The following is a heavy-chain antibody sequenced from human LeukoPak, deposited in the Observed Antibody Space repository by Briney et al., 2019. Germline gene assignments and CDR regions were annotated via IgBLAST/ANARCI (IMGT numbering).Heavy chain of an antibody. V-gene: IGHV6-1*01. Sequence: SQTLSLTCAISGDSVSSNSIAWNWIRQSPSRGLEWLGRTYYRSKWYNDYALSVKSRITINPDTSKNQLSLQLTSVSPEDTAVYYCARDSRVSNSLPLDNWGQGTVVTVSS. CDR1: GDSVSSNSIA. D-gene: IGHD4-11*01. CDR3: ARDSRVSNSLPLDN. CDR2: TYYRSKWYN. J-gene: IGHJ4*02.